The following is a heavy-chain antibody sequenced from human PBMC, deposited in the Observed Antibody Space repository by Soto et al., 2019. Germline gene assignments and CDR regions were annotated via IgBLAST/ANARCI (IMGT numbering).Heavy chain of an antibody. CDR2: INAGNGNT. CDR3: ARDRVFKSFSQTVSSTLAY. CDR1: GYTFTSYA. D-gene: IGHD6-13*01. J-gene: IGHJ4*02. V-gene: IGHV1-3*01. Sequence: QVQLVQSGAEVKKPGASVKVSCKASGYTFTSYAMHWVRQAPGQRLEWMGWINAGNGNTKYSQKFKGRVTITRDTSASTAYMELSSLRSEDTAVYYCARDRVFKSFSQTVSSTLAYWGQGTLVTVSS.